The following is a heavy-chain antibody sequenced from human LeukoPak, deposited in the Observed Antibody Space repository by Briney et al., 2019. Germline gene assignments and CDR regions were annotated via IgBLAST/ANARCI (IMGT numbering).Heavy chain of an antibody. V-gene: IGHV1-2*06. Sequence: ASVKVSCKASGYIFTDYYMHWVRQAPGQGLEWMGRINPNSGGTNYAQKFQGRVTMTRDTSISTAYMELSRLRSDDTAVYYCARTYYYDSSGYCCDYWGQGTLVTVSS. CDR3: ARTYYYDSSGYCCDY. CDR2: INPNSGGT. J-gene: IGHJ4*02. D-gene: IGHD3-22*01. CDR1: GYIFTDYY.